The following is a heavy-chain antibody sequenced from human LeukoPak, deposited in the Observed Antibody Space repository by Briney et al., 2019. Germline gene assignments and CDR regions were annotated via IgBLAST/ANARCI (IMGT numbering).Heavy chain of an antibody. J-gene: IGHJ4*02. CDR2: IYYSGST. Sequence: SETLSLTCTVSGGSINSYYWSWIRQPPGKGLELIGYIYYSGSTNYNPSLKSRVTISVDTSKNQFSLKLTSVTAADTAVYFCARVAGYCSGGSCYSYYYFDYWGQGTLVTVSS. D-gene: IGHD2-15*01. CDR1: GGSINSYY. CDR3: ARVAGYCSGGSCYSYYYFDY. V-gene: IGHV4-59*01.